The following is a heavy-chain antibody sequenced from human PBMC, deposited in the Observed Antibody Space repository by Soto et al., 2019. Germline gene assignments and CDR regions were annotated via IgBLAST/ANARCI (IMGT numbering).Heavy chain of an antibody. CDR3: AKDRRADWESYYYYAMDV. V-gene: IGHV1-69*01. Sequence: QVQLVQSGAEVKKPGSSVKVSCKASGGTFSSFTISWVRQAPGQGLEGMGGIIPIYGTANYAQKFQGRVTITADASTRTAYMELSSLRSEDTAVYYCAKDRRADWESYYYYAMDVWGQGTTVTVSS. CDR1: GGTFSSFT. CDR2: IIPIYGTA. D-gene: IGHD1-26*01. J-gene: IGHJ6*02.